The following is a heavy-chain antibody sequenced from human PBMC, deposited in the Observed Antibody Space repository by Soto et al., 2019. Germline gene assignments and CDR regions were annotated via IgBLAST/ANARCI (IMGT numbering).Heavy chain of an antibody. J-gene: IGHJ4*02. CDR1: GFTLNGCA. CDR3: ARDRGIAATRGVDY. Sequence: QVQLVESGGGMVQPGRSLRLSCAATGFTLNGCAMHWVRQAPGKGLEWVAVISFDESDRFYADSVKGRFTISRDNSKNTLFLKMNSLRAEDTAVYYCARDRGIAATRGVDYWGQGTLVTVSS. CDR2: ISFDESDR. D-gene: IGHD6-13*01. V-gene: IGHV3-30-3*01.